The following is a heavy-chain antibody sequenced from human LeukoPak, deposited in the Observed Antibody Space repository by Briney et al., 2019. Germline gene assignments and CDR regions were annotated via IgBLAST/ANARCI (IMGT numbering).Heavy chain of an antibody. D-gene: IGHD1-7*01. J-gene: IGHJ5*02. CDR3: ARGYNWNYWPRRTGWFDP. Sequence: PSETLSLTCAVSGGSISSSNWWSWVRQPPGKGLEWIGEIYHSGSTNYNPSLKSRVTISVDTSKNQFSLKLSSVTAADTAVYYCARGYNWNYWPRRTGWFDPWGQGTLVTVSS. V-gene: IGHV4-4*02. CDR1: GGSISSSNW. CDR2: IYHSGST.